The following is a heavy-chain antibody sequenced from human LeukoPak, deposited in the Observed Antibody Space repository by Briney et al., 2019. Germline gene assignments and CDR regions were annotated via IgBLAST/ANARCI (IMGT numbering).Heavy chain of an antibody. D-gene: IGHD3-10*01. Sequence: PSETLSLTCTVSGGSISSGDYYWSWIRQPPGKGLEWIGYIYYSGSTYYNPSLKGRVTISVDRSKNQFSLNLNFVTAADTALYYCARGDGSGSGRWFDPWGQGTLITVSS. CDR3: ARGDGSGSGRWFDP. V-gene: IGHV4-30-4*01. CDR2: IYYSGST. CDR1: GGSISSGDYY. J-gene: IGHJ5*02.